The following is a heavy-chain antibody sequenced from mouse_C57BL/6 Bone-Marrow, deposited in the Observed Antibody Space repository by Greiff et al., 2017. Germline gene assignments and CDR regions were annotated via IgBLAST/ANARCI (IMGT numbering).Heavy chain of an antibody. V-gene: IGHV1-22*01. D-gene: IGHD2-3*01. CDR2: INPNNGGT. CDR3: AVQEGVYAPTDAWVAY. J-gene: IGHJ3*01. CDR1: GYTFTDYN. Sequence: VQLQQSGPELVKPGASVKMSCKASGYTFTDYNMHWVKQSHGKSLEWIGYINPNNGGTSYNQKFKGKATFTVNKSSSTAYMELRSLTSEDSAVYYCAVQEGVYAPTDAWVAYGGQGTLVTVSA.